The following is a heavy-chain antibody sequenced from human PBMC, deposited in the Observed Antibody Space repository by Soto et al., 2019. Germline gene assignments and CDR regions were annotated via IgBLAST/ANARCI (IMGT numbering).Heavy chain of an antibody. CDR2: LSYAGDT. Sequence: GGSLRLSCAASGFTLSTYDMHWVRQGTGKGLEWVAALSYAGDTYYPGSVKGRFTVSRDNAKNTLYLQMNSLRAEDTAVYLCARDSLASSREFDFWGQGTLVTVSS. V-gene: IGHV3-13*01. CDR1: GFTLSTYD. D-gene: IGHD6-13*01. CDR3: ARDSLASSREFDF. J-gene: IGHJ4*02.